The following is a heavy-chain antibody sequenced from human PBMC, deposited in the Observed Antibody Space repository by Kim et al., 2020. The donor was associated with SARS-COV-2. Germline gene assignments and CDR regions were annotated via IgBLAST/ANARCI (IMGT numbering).Heavy chain of an antibody. CDR2: IWDDGSNK. V-gene: IGHV3-33*01. CDR1: GFTFSSYG. CDR3: ARMWVRGIIITNYYYYGMDV. Sequence: GGSLRLSCAASGFTFSSYGMHWVRQAPGKGLEWVAIIWDDGSNKYYADSVKGRFTISRDNSKNTLYLQMNSLRAEDTAVYFCARMWVRGIIITNYYYYGMDVWGQGTTVTVSS. D-gene: IGHD3-10*01. J-gene: IGHJ6*02.